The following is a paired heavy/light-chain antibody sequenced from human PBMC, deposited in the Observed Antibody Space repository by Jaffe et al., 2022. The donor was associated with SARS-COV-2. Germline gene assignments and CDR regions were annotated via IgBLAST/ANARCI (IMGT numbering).Heavy chain of an antibody. V-gene: IGHV3-11*01. CDR3: ARVTYYYDSSGYYYFDY. D-gene: IGHD3-22*01. Sequence: QVQLVESGGGLVKPGGSLRLSCAASAFTFSAYYMTWIRQAPGKGLEWVSYISSSGSTIYYADSVKGRFIISRDNAKNSLYLQMNSLRAEDTAVYYCARVTYYYDSSGYYYFDYWGQGTLVTVSS. CDR1: AFTFSAYY. CDR2: ISSSGSTI. J-gene: IGHJ4*02.
Light chain of an antibody. CDR3: QSYDNSLSGWV. Sequence: QSVLTQPPSVSGAPGQRVTVSCTGTSSNIGAGYDVHWYQHLPGTAPKLLIYVNINRPSGVPDRFSGSKSGTSASLAISGLQAEDEADYYCQSYDNSLSGWVFGGGTKLTVL. J-gene: IGLJ3*02. CDR2: VNI. CDR1: SSNIGAGYD. V-gene: IGLV1-40*01.